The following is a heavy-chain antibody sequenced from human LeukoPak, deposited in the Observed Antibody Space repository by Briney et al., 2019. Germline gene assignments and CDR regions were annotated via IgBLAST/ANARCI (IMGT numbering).Heavy chain of an antibody. D-gene: IGHD1-1*01. CDR2: MNPNSGNT. J-gene: IGHJ5*02. Sequence: ASVKVSCKASGYTVTSYDINWVRQATGQGLEWMGWMNPNSGNTGYAQKFQGRVTMTKNTSISTAYMELSSLRSEDTAVYYCARETGTEDVNWFDPWGQGTLVTVSS. CDR1: GYTVTSYD. V-gene: IGHV1-8*01. CDR3: ARETGTEDVNWFDP.